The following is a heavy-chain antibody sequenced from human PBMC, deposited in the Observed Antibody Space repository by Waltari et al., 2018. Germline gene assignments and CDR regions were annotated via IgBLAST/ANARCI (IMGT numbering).Heavy chain of an antibody. J-gene: IGHJ4*02. V-gene: IGHV4-34*01. Sequence: QVQLQQWGAGLLKPSETLSLTCAVYGGSFSGYYWSWIRQHPGKGLEWIGEINHSGSTNYNPALKSRVTISVDTSKNQFSLKLSSVTAADTAVYYCARGRVSAAGSSYYFDYWGQGTLVTVSS. CDR2: INHSGST. D-gene: IGHD6-13*01. CDR1: GGSFSGYY. CDR3: ARGRVSAAGSSYYFDY.